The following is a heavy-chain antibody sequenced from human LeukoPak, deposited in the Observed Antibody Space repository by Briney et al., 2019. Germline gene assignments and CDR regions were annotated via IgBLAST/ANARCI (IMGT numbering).Heavy chain of an antibody. Sequence: GGSLRLSCAASGFTFSNAWMSWVRQAPGKGLEWVGRIKSKTDGGTTDYAAPVKGRFTISRDDSKNTQYLQMNSLKTEDTAVYYCTTDSLRNSGSRRGGQGTLVTVSS. CDR3: TTDSLRNSGSRR. V-gene: IGHV3-15*01. D-gene: IGHD1-26*01. CDR1: GFTFSNAW. CDR2: IKSKTDGGTT. J-gene: IGHJ4*02.